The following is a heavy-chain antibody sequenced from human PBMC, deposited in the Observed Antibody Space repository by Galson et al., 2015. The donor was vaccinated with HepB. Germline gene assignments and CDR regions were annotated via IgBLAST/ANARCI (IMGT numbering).Heavy chain of an antibody. CDR1: GFTFSSYA. D-gene: IGHD2-15*01. J-gene: IGHJ4*02. CDR2: MSDNGDNT. CDR3: AKDGIMVANNPYHFHY. V-gene: IGHV3-23*01. Sequence: SLRLSCAASGFTFSSYAIMWVRQAPGKGLEWVSGMSDNGDNTFYADSVKGRFTISRDNSKNILFLQLNSLRAEDTAVYYCAKDGIMVANNPYHFHYWGQGTLVTVSS.